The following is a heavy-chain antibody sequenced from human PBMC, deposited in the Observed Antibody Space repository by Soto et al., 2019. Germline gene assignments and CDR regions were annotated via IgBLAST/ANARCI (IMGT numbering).Heavy chain of an antibody. V-gene: IGHV4-4*02. J-gene: IGHJ3*02. CDR2: IHHSGST. CDR3: AIFSSGDYQADAFHI. CDR1: GDSISSNNW. Sequence: PSETLSLTCAVSGDSISSNNWWTWVRQPPGKGPEWIGEIHHSGSTNYNPSLKSRVTISIDKSKNQLSLNLSSVTAADTAMYYCAIFSSGDYQADAFHILRDGTMGTVS. D-gene: IGHD3-22*01.